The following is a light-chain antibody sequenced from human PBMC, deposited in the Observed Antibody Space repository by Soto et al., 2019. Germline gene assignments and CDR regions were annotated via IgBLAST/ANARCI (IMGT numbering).Light chain of an antibody. Sequence: LTPPPSASGSPGQSVTISCTGSSSDVGGYNYVSWYQQHPGKAPKLMIYEVIKRPSGVPDRFSGSKSGNTASLTVSGLQAEDEADYYCSSYGGSNNYVLGTGTKVTVL. CDR1: SSDVGGYNY. V-gene: IGLV2-8*01. CDR3: SSYGGSNNYV. J-gene: IGLJ1*01. CDR2: EVI.